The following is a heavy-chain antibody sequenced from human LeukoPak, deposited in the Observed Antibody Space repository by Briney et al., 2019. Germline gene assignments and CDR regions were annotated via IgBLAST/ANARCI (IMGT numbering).Heavy chain of an antibody. J-gene: IGHJ4*02. CDR1: GGSISSYY. Sequence: SETLSLTCTVSGGSISSYYWSWIRQPAGKGLEWIGRIYTSGSTNCNPSLKSRVTMSVDTSKNQFSLNLNSVTAADTAVYYRARARRDSGYYKVDYWGQGTLVTVSS. V-gene: IGHV4-4*07. CDR2: IYTSGST. CDR3: ARARRDSGYYKVDY. D-gene: IGHD3-3*01.